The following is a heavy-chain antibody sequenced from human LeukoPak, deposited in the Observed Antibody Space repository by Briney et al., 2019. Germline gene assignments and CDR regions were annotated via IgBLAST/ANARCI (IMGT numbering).Heavy chain of an antibody. CDR1: GYSFTSYW. CDR2: IYPDDSDT. J-gene: IGHJ6*03. CDR3: ARHGHCTNGVCYSNYYYYMDV. V-gene: IGHV5-51*01. Sequence: HGESLKISCKGSGYSFTSYWIGWVRQMPGKGLEWMGIIYPDDSDTRYNPSFEGQVIISVDKSISTAYLQWSSLKASDTATYYCARHGHCTNGVCYSNYYYYMDVWGKGTTVTVSS. D-gene: IGHD2-8*01.